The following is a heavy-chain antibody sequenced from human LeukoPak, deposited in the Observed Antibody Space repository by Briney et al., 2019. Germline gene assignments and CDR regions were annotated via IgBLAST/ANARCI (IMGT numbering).Heavy chain of an antibody. CDR2: IRSKTYAGTA. D-gene: IGHD3-3*01. Sequence: NPGGSLRLSCSASGFNFNDYAMSWFRQAPGKGLEWVGFIRSKTYAGTAEYAASVKGRFTISRDDSKSIAYVHMNSLKTEDTAVYYCARAGITIFGVVSDFDSWGQGALVTVSS. CDR3: ARAGITIFGVVSDFDS. CDR1: GFNFNDYA. J-gene: IGHJ4*02. V-gene: IGHV3-49*05.